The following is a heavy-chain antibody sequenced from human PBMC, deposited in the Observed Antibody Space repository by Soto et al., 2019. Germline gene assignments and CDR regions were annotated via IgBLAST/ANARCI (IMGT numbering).Heavy chain of an antibody. CDR3: AGQWSAGYGAFDP. J-gene: IGHJ5*02. D-gene: IGHD3-9*01. Sequence: QVQLQESGPGLVKPSGTLSLTCAVSGGSVNNDKWWSWVRQPPGKGLEWIGEIHSSGITNYNPSLKSRASIFVDKFKNQFSVKLTSVTAAYPAVYFCAGQWSAGYGAFDPWGQGTLVTVSS. CDR2: IHSSGIT. V-gene: IGHV4-4*02. CDR1: GGSVNNDKW.